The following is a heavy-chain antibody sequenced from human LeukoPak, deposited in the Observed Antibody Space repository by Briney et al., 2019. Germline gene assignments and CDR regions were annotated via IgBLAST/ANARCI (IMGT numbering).Heavy chain of an antibody. D-gene: IGHD3-22*01. V-gene: IGHV3-30*18. CDR1: GFTFSSYS. Sequence: PGGSLRLSCAASGFTFSSYSIHWVCQAPGKGLEWVAVISYDGSNKYYADSVKGRFTISRDNSKNTLYLQMNSLRAEDTAVYYCAKVGGYYYDSSGYALWGQGTMVTVSS. CDR3: AKVGGYYYDSSGYAL. CDR2: ISYDGSNK. J-gene: IGHJ3*01.